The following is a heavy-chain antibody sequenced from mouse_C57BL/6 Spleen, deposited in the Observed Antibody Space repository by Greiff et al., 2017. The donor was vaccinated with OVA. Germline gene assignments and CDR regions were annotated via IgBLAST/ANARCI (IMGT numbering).Heavy chain of an antibody. Sequence: VQLQESGPELVKPGASVKISCKASGYAFSSSWMNWVKQRPGKGLEWIGRIYPGDGDTNYNGKFKGKATLTADKSSSTAYMQLSSLTSEDSAVYFCARSGRHGYYFDYWGQGTTLTVSS. D-gene: IGHD2-12*01. V-gene: IGHV1-82*01. CDR1: GYAFSSSW. J-gene: IGHJ2*01. CDR2: IYPGDGDT. CDR3: ARSGRHGYYFDY.